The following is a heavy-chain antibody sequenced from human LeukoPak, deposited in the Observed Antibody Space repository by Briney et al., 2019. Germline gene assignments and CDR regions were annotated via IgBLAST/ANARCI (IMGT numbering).Heavy chain of an antibody. CDR3: ARDRVAEYSSGWYGFDY. D-gene: IGHD6-19*01. CDR1: GFTFSSYS. V-gene: IGHV3-21*01. CDR2: ISSSSYI. J-gene: IGHJ4*02. Sequence: PGGSLRLSCAASGFTFSSYSMNWVRQAPGKGLEWVSSISSSSYIYYADSVKGRFTISRDNAKNSLYLQMNSLRAEDTAVYYCARDRVAEYSSGWYGFDYWGQGTLVTVSS.